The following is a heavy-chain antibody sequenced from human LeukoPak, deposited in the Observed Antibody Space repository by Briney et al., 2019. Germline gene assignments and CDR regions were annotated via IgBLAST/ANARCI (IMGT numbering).Heavy chain of an antibody. Sequence: GGSLRLSCAASGFTFSSYAMSWVRQAPGKGLEWVGNIQPDGNKEYPVDSVKGRFTISRENAENSLYLQMNSLRVEDTAVYYCAKLAKYFYGSETYYFFEHWGQGTPVTASS. CDR3: AKLAKYFYGSETYYFFEH. CDR2: IQPDGNKE. D-gene: IGHD3-10*01. CDR1: GFTFSSYA. J-gene: IGHJ4*02. V-gene: IGHV3-7*01.